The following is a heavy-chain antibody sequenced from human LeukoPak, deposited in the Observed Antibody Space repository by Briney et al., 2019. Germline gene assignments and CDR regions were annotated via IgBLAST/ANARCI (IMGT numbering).Heavy chain of an antibody. CDR2: ISGSGHDT. CDR3: ASNLGARNAFDI. D-gene: IGHD1-1*01. CDR1: GFSFSDSY. V-gene: IGHV3-11*03. Sequence: GGSLRLSCAASGFSFSDSYMSWVRQAPGKGLEWISYISGSGHDTNYADSVKGRFTVSRDNSKNTLYLQVNSLRAEDTAVYYCASNLGARNAFDIWGQGTMVTVSS. J-gene: IGHJ3*02.